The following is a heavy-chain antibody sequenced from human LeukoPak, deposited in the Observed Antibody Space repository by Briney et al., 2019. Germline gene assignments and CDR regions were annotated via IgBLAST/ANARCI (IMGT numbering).Heavy chain of an antibody. J-gene: IGHJ6*03. CDR2: INPNSGDT. D-gene: IGHD2-8*01. V-gene: IGHV1-2*06. Sequence: ASVKVSCKASGYTFTSYYMHWVRQAPGQGFEWMGRINPNSGDTNYAQNFQGRVTMTRDTSITTAYMELSSLTSDDTAVYFCARSAENCNNGVCFTDYYMDVWGKGTTVTVSS. CDR3: ARSAENCNNGVCFTDYYMDV. CDR1: GYTFTSYY.